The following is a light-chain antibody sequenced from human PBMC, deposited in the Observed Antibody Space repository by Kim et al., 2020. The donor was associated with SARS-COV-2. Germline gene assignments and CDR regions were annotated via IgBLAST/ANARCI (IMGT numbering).Light chain of an antibody. CDR1: SSDVGCYNY. CDR2: DVS. Sequence: PGQSVNISCTGTSSDVGCYNYVSWYQQHPGKAPKLMIYDVSKRPSGVPDRFSGSKSGNTASLTISGLQAEDEADYYCCSYAGSYKVFGTGTKVTVL. CDR3: CSYAGSYKV. J-gene: IGLJ1*01. V-gene: IGLV2-11*01.